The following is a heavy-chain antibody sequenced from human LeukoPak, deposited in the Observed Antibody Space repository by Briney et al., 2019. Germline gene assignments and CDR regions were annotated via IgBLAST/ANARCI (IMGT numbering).Heavy chain of an antibody. J-gene: IGHJ5*02. V-gene: IGHV1-8*03. Sequence: GASVKVSCKASGYTFTSYDINWVRQATGQGLEWMGWMNPNSGNTGYAQKSQGRVTITRDTSISTAYMELSRLRSDDTAVYYCAREGVVGATSPWGQGTLVTVSS. CDR1: GYTFTSYD. CDR2: MNPNSGNT. CDR3: AREGVVGATSP. D-gene: IGHD1-26*01.